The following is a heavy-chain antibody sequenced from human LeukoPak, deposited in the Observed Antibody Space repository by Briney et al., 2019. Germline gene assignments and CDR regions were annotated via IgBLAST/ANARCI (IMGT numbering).Heavy chain of an antibody. CDR2: INHSGST. D-gene: IGHD3-22*01. Sequence: GSLRLSCAASGFTFSDYYMSWIRQPPGKGLEWIGEINHSGSTNYNPSLKSRVTISADTSKNQFSLKLSSVTAADTAVYYCASSRGYYDSSGYYYDGLDYWGQGTLVTVSS. CDR3: ASSRGYYDSSGYYYDGLDY. CDR1: GFTFSDYY. V-gene: IGHV4-34*01. J-gene: IGHJ4*02.